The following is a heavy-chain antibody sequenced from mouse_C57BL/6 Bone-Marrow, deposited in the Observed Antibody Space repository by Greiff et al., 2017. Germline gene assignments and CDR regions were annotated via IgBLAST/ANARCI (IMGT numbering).Heavy chain of an antibody. V-gene: IGHV1-36*01. Sequence: VQLQQSGPVLVKPGPSVKISCKASGFTFTDYYMHWVKQSHGKSLEWIGLVYPYNGGTSYNQKFKGKATLTVDTSSSTAYMELNSLTSEDSAVYYWARGGYYGSSFYWYCDVWGAGTTVTVSS. CDR1: GFTFTDYY. CDR2: VYPYNGGT. CDR3: ARGGYYGSSFYWYCDV. D-gene: IGHD1-1*01. J-gene: IGHJ1*01.